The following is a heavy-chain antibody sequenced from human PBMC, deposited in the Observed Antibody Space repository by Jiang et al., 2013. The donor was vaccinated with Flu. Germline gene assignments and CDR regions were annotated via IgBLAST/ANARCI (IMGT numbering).Heavy chain of an antibody. J-gene: IGHJ4*02. Sequence: QLLESGGGLVQPGGSLRLSCAASGFTFSSYWMSWVRQAPGKGLEWVANIKQDGSEKYYVDSVKGRFTISRDNAKNSLYLQMNSLRAEDTAVYYCARDQERQPSGFDYWGQGTLVTVSS. CDR2: IKQDGSEK. D-gene: IGHD1-1*01. CDR3: ARDQERQPSGFDY. CDR1: GFTFSSYW. V-gene: IGHV3-7*01.